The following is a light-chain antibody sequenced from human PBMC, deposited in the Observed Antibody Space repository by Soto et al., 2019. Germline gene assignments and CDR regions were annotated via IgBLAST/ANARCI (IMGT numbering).Light chain of an antibody. CDR2: GAS. V-gene: IGKV3-15*01. CDR3: QQYNNWPLT. Sequence: EIMMTQSPATLSVSPGEIATLSCRASPSVSSNLAWYQQKPGQPPRLLIYGASTRATGIPARFSGSGSGTEVTLPIRSLLSDDFANDYCQQYNNWPLTFGGGTKVEIK. CDR1: PSVSSN. J-gene: IGKJ4*01.